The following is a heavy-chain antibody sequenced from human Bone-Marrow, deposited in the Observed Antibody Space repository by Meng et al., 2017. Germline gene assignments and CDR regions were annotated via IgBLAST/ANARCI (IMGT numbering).Heavy chain of an antibody. Sequence: GESLKISCAASGFTFSSYAMSWVRQAPGKGLEWVSAISGSGGSTYYADSVKGRFTISRDNSKNTLYLQMNSLRAEDTAVYYCARATNYYDSSGYFLTHAFDIWGQGTMVTVSS. D-gene: IGHD3-22*01. CDR3: ARATNYYDSSGYFLTHAFDI. CDR2: ISGSGGST. J-gene: IGHJ3*02. V-gene: IGHV3-23*01. CDR1: GFTFSSYA.